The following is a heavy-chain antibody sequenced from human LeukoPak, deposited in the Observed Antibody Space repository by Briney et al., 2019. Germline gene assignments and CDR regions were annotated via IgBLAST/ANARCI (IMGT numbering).Heavy chain of an antibody. CDR2: IKQDGSGK. D-gene: IGHD1-26*01. J-gene: IGHJ4*02. CDR3: ARVSDRIVGAYYFDY. CDR1: GFTFSNYW. Sequence: GGSLRLSCVASGFTFSNYWMSWVRQAPGKGLEWVANIKQDGSGKYFVDSVKGRFTISRDNVKNSLYLQMNSLRAEDTAVYYCARVSDRIVGAYYFDYWGQGTLVTVSS. V-gene: IGHV3-7*05.